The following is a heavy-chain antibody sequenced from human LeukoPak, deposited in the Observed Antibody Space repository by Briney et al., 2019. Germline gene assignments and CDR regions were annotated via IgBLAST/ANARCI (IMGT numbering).Heavy chain of an antibody. CDR3: AKVLSGKYSSSFMDV. CDR1: GFTFSSYG. D-gene: IGHD6-13*01. Sequence: GGSLRLSCAASGFTFSSYGMHWVRQAPGKGLEWVAFIRYDGSNKYYADSVKGRFTISRDNSKNTLYLQMNSLRAEDTAVYYCAKVLSGKYSSSFMDVWGKGTTVTISS. J-gene: IGHJ6*03. V-gene: IGHV3-30*02. CDR2: IRYDGSNK.